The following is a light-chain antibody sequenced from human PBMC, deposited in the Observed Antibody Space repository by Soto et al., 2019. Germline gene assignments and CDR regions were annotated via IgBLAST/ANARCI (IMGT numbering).Light chain of an antibody. CDR1: QSVSSF. Sequence: EIVLTQAPATLSLSRGERATLSCRASQSVSSFLAWYQQKSGHTPRLLIYDPSNRATATPARFSGSASGTDFTLTISIQEPEDFAVYYCQHRSNWLGTFGPGTKVDIK. J-gene: IGKJ3*01. CDR3: QHRSNWLGT. CDR2: DPS. V-gene: IGKV3-11*01.